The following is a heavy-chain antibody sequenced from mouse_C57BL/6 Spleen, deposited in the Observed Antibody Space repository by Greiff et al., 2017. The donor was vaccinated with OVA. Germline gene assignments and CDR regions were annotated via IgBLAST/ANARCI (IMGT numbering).Heavy chain of an antibody. V-gene: IGHV1-82*01. J-gene: IGHJ2*01. CDR1: GYAFSSSW. CDR3: ASDYYGSRFDY. D-gene: IGHD1-1*01. Sequence: QVQLKESGPALVKPGASVKISCKASGYAFSSSWMNWVKQRPGKGLEGIGLIYPGDGVTNYNGKFKGKATLTADKSSSTADMQLSSLTSEDSAVYFCASDYYGSRFDYWGKGTTLTVSS. CDR2: IYPGDGVT.